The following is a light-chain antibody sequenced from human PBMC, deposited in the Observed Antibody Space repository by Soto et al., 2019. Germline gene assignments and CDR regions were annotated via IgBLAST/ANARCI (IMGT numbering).Light chain of an antibody. Sequence: DIVMTQSPLSLHVTPGEPASISCTSSQSLLHSNGYNYLDWYLQKPGQSPQLLISLSSNRASGVTDRFSGSGSGTDFTLRISRVEAEDIGVYYCMQAIQTLTFGGGTKVEIK. CDR1: QSLLHSNGYNY. CDR2: LSS. J-gene: IGKJ4*01. CDR3: MQAIQTLT. V-gene: IGKV2-28*01.